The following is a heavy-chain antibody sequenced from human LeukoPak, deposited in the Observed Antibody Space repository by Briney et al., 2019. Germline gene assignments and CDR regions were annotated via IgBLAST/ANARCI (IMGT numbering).Heavy chain of an antibody. D-gene: IGHD1-26*01. CDR2: IDHSGST. Sequence: SETLSLTCTVSGYSISSGYYWGWIRQPPGKGLEWTGSIDHSGSTYYNPSLKSRITISVDTSKNQFSLKLTSVTAADTAVYYCARVTVGALDYWGQGTLVTVSS. V-gene: IGHV4-38-2*02. CDR3: ARVTVGALDY. CDR1: GYSISSGYY. J-gene: IGHJ4*02.